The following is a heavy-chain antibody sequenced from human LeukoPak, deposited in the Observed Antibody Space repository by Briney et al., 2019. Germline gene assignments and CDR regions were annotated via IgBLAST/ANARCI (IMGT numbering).Heavy chain of an antibody. Sequence: GGSLKLSCAASGFTFSGSAMHWVRQASGKGLEWVGRIRCKANSYATAYAASVKGRFTISRDDSKNTAYLQMNSLKTEDTAVYYCTRPHTYYYDSSGYYYVDYWGQGTLVTVSS. CDR1: GFTFSGSA. D-gene: IGHD3-22*01. V-gene: IGHV3-73*01. CDR3: TRPHTYYYDSSGYYYVDY. J-gene: IGHJ4*02. CDR2: IRCKANSYAT.